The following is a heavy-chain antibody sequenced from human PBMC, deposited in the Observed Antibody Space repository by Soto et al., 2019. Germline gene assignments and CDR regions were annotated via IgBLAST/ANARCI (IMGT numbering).Heavy chain of an antibody. CDR2: INHSGST. D-gene: IGHD1-7*01. V-gene: IGHV4-34*01. CDR1: GGSFSGYY. Sequence: PSETLSLTCAVYGGSFSGYYWSWIRQPPGKGLEWIGEINHSGSTNYNPSLKSRATISVDTSKNQFSLKLSSVTAADTAVYYCARGPRWYNWNYGLDYWGQGTLVTVSS. CDR3: ARGPRWYNWNYGLDY. J-gene: IGHJ4*02.